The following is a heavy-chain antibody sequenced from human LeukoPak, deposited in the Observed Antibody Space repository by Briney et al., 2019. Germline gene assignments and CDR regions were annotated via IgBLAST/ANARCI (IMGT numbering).Heavy chain of an antibody. V-gene: IGHV4-59*01. CDR1: GGSISSYY. D-gene: IGHD5-18*01. CDR2: IYYSGST. J-gene: IGHJ5*02. Sequence: SETLSLTCTVSGGSISSYYWSWIRQPPGKGLEWIGYIYYSGSTNYNPSLKSRVTISVDTSKSQFSLKLSSVTAADTAVYYCARVVGYSYGAPFDPWGQGTLVTVSS. CDR3: ARVVGYSYGAPFDP.